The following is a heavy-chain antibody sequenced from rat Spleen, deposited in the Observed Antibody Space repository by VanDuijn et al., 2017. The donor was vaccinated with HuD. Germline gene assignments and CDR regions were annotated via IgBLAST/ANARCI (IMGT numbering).Heavy chain of an antibody. D-gene: IGHD1-9*01. CDR3: AGRHYGYTDYFDY. CDR2: ISYGDSSGHSST. CDR1: GFTFSNCD. V-gene: IGHV5-7*01. Sequence: EVQLVESGGGLVQPGRSMKLSCVASGFTFSNCDMAWVRQAPKKGLEWVATISYGDSSGHSSTYYRDSVKGRFTISRDNAKSTLSLQMDSLRSEDTATYYCAGRHYGYTDYFDYWGQGVMVTVSS. J-gene: IGHJ2*01.